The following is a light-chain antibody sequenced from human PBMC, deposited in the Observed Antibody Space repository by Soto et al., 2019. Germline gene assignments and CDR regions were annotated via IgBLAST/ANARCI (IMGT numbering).Light chain of an antibody. Sequence: EIVLTQSPGTLSLSPGERATLSCRASQSVSSSYLAWYQQKPGQAPRLLIYGASYRATGIPDRFTGSGSGTEFTLTISSLQSEDFAVYYCQQYNNWPKMFGQGTKVDIK. J-gene: IGKJ1*01. CDR2: GAS. CDR1: QSVSSSY. V-gene: IGKV3D-15*01. CDR3: QQYNNWPKM.